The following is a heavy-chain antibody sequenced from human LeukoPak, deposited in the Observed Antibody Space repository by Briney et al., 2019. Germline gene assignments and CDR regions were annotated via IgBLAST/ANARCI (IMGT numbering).Heavy chain of an antibody. CDR2: IYYSGST. J-gene: IGHJ4*02. D-gene: IGHD3-22*01. Sequence: SETLSLTCTVSGGSISSYYWSWIRQPPGKGLEWIGDIYYSGSTNYNPSLKSRVTISVDTSKNQFSLKLSSVTAADTAVYYDAGGFYYYYNSGPWAFWGQGTLVTVSS. CDR1: GGSISSYY. V-gene: IGHV4-59*01. CDR3: AGGFYYYYNSGPWAF.